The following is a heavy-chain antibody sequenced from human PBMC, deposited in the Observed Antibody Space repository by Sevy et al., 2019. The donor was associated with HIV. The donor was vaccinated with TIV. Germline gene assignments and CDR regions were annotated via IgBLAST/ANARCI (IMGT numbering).Heavy chain of an antibody. D-gene: IGHD5-18*01. Sequence: GGSLRLSCVTSGFSFSDYHMSWIRLAPGKGLEWISHITSSHGAKVYADSVRGRFDISRDNARKSVYLQMNRLQVEDTATYFWFGRRYRVGHSWSYFFDFWGQGTPVTVSS. CDR1: GFSFSDYH. V-gene: IGHV3-11*01. CDR2: ITSSHGAK. J-gene: IGHJ4*02. CDR3: FGRRYRVGHSWSYFFDF.